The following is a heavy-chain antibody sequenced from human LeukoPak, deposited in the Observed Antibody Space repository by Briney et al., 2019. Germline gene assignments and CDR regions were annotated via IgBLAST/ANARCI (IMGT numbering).Heavy chain of an antibody. Sequence: PGGSLRLSCAVSGLTFSDYRMIWVRQAPEKRLEWVAVTAGADDVIQYADSVKGRFTISRDTSKNTLYLQMNNLRADDTAMYYCTRDLTGTTWSENDYWGQGTLVTISS. CDR2: TAGADDVI. CDR1: GLTFSDYR. V-gene: IGHV3-23*01. D-gene: IGHD6-13*01. J-gene: IGHJ4*02. CDR3: TRDLTGTTWSENDY.